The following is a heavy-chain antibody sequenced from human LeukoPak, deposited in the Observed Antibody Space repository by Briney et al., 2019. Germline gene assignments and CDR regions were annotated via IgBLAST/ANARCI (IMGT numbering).Heavy chain of an antibody. CDR3: AKDLGYCTNGVCYQFDY. CDR1: GFTFSSYG. CDR2: ISYDGSNK. V-gene: IGHV3-30*18. J-gene: IGHJ4*02. D-gene: IGHD2-8*01. Sequence: GGTLRLSCAASGFTFSSYGMHWVRQAPGKGLEWVAVISYDGSNKYYADSVKGRFTISRDNSKNTLYLQMNSLRAEDTALYYCAKDLGYCTNGVCYQFDYWGQGTLVTVSS.